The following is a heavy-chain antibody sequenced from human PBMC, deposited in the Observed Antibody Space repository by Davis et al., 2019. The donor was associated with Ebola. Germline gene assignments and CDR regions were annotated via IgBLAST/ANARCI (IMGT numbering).Heavy chain of an antibody. CDR1: GFTFSNAW. D-gene: IGHD6-13*01. V-gene: IGHV3-15*01. J-gene: IGHJ3*02. Sequence: GESLKISCAASGFTFSNAWMSWVRQAPGKGLEWVGRIKSKTDGGTTDYAAPVKGRFTISRDDSKNTLYLQMNSLKTEDTAVYYCAKEAAAGDAFDIWGQGTMVTVSS. CDR2: IKSKTDGGTT. CDR3: AKEAAAGDAFDI.